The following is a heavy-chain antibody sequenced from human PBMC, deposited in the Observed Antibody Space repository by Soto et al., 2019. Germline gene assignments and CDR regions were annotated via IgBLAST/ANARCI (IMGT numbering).Heavy chain of an antibody. Sequence: QVQLVQSGAEVKKPGASVKVSCKASGYNFTSYAMHWVRQAPGQRLEWMGWINAGNGNTKYSQKFQGRVTITRDTSASTAYMELISLRSEDTAVYYCARDRGGWPDYWGQGTLVTVSS. V-gene: IGHV1-3*01. CDR2: INAGNGNT. CDR3: ARDRGGWPDY. CDR1: GYNFTSYA. D-gene: IGHD6-19*01. J-gene: IGHJ4*02.